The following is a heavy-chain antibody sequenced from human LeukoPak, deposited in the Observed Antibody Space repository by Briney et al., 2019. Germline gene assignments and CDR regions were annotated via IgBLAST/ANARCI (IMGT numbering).Heavy chain of an antibody. V-gene: IGHV3-23*01. CDR2: IGSPTET. D-gene: IGHD4-23*01. CDR3: AKDATPRNSIWDYFGK. Sequence: GGSLRLSCVASGFTFDICAMSWVRQAPGKGLEWASSIGSPTETYYADSVKGRFTVSRDNSQSTLYLQMNSLRAEDTAVYYCAKDATPRNSIWDYFGKWGQGAQVTVST. J-gene: IGHJ4*02. CDR1: GFTFDICA.